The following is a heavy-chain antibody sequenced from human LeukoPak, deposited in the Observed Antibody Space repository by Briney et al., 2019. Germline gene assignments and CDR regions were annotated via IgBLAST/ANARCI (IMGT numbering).Heavy chain of an antibody. J-gene: IGHJ6*02. Sequence: GGSLRLSCTASGFTFDSYAMSWVRQAPGKGLEWVSSISGGSEDTSYADSVKGRFTISRDNSKSTLYLQMNSLRAEDTAVYYCARTIAQYSNSWLYFYYGLDVWGQGTTVTVSS. V-gene: IGHV3-23*01. CDR3: ARTIAQYSNSWLYFYYGLDV. CDR1: GFTFDSYA. D-gene: IGHD6-13*01. CDR2: ISGGSEDT.